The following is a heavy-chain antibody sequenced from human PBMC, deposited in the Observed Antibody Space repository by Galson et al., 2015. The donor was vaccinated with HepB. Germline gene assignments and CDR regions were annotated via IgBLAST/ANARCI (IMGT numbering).Heavy chain of an antibody. D-gene: IGHD3-22*01. CDR1: GFTFSSYA. Sequence: SLRLSCAASGFTFSSYAMSWVRQAPGKGLEWVSAISGSGGSTYYADSVKGRFTISRDNSKSTLYLQMNSLRAEDTAVYYCAKDRGAMIVVAPADLGPYWGQGTLVTVSS. CDR2: ISGSGGST. CDR3: AKDRGAMIVVAPADLGPY. J-gene: IGHJ4*02. V-gene: IGHV3-23*01.